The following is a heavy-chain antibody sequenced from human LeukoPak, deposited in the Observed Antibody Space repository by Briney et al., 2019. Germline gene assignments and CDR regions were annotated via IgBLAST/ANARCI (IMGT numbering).Heavy chain of an antibody. Sequence: ASVKVSCKASGGTFSSYAISWVRQTPGQGLEWMGRINPNSGGTNYAQKFQGRVTMTRDTSISTAYMELSRLRSDDTAVYYCARGGYGYYFDYWGQGTLVTVSS. D-gene: IGHD5-18*01. CDR1: GGTFSSYA. J-gene: IGHJ4*02. CDR2: INPNSGGT. CDR3: ARGGYGYYFDY. V-gene: IGHV1-2*06.